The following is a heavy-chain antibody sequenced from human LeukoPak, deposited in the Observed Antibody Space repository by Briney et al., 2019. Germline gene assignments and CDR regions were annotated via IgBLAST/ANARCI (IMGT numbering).Heavy chain of an antibody. J-gene: IGHJ6*02. Sequence: ASVKASCKASGYTFTSYGISWVRQAPGQGLEWMGWISAYNGNTNYAQKLQGRVTMTTDTSTSTAYMELRSLRSDDTAVYYCAREDCSGGSCYSPDYYYYYGMDVWGQGTTVTVSS. CDR3: AREDCSGGSCYSPDYYYYYGMDV. V-gene: IGHV1-18*01. D-gene: IGHD2-15*01. CDR2: ISAYNGNT. CDR1: GYTFTSYG.